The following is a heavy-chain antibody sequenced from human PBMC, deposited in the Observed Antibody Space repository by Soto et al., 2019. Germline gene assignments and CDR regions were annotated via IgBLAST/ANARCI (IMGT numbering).Heavy chain of an antibody. V-gene: IGHV3-30*18. Sequence: QVQLVESGGGVVQPGRSLRLSCAASGFTFSSYGMHWVRQAPGKGLEWVAVISYDGSNKYYADSVKGRFTISRDNSKNTLYLQMNSLRAEDTAVYYCAKVGHSSGWYADDCWGQGTLVTVSS. CDR1: GFTFSSYG. J-gene: IGHJ4*02. CDR3: AKVGHSSGWYADDC. CDR2: ISYDGSNK. D-gene: IGHD6-19*01.